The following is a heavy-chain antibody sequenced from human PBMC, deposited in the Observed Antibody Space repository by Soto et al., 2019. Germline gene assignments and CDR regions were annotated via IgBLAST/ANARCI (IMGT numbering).Heavy chain of an antibody. J-gene: IGHJ6*02. CDR3: GKDHRYSSGWYRSYYYYGMDV. CDR2: INHSGST. D-gene: IGHD6-19*01. CDR1: GGSFSGYY. V-gene: IGHV4-34*01. Sequence: QVQLQQWGAGLLKPSETLSLTCAVYGGSFSGYYWSWIRQPPGKGLEWIGEINHSGSTNYNPSLKSRVTISVDTSKNQFSLELGSVAAADTAVYYCGKDHRYSSGWYRSYYYYGMDVWGQGTTVTVSS.